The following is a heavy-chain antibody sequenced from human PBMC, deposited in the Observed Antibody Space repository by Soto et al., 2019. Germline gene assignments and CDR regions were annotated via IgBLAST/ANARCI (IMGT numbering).Heavy chain of an antibody. V-gene: IGHV1-8*01. CDR2: MNPNSGNT. D-gene: IGHD3-16*01. Sequence: GASVKVSCKAFGYTLTSYDINWVRQATGQGLEWMGWMNPNSGNTGYAQKFQGRVTMTRNTSISTAYMELSSLRSEDTAVYYCARNKGESPWYDAFDIWGQGTMVTVSS. J-gene: IGHJ3*02. CDR1: GYTLTSYD. CDR3: ARNKGESPWYDAFDI.